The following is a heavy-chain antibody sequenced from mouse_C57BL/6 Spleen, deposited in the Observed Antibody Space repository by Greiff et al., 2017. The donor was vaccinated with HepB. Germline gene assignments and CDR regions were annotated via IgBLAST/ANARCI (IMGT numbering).Heavy chain of an antibody. D-gene: IGHD2-1*01. J-gene: IGHJ4*01. Sequence: QVTLKECGPGLLQSSQTLSLTCSFSGFSLSTSGMGVSWIRQPSGKGLEWLAHTYWDDDKHDNPSLKSRLTISKDTSRKQVFLKITSVDTADTATYYCARRANGKNAIDYWGQGTSVTVSS. CDR3: ARRANGKNAIDY. V-gene: IGHV8-12*01. CDR1: GFSLSTSGMG. CDR2: TYWDDDK.